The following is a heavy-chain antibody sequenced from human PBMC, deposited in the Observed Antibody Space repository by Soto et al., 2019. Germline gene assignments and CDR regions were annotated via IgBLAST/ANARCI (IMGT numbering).Heavy chain of an antibody. CDR1: GGSVSANSYY. V-gene: IGHV4-61*01. Sequence: SETLSLTCTVSGGSVSANSYYWNWIRLPPGKGLQWVGHIYHPGIIQYSPSFKKRARISLDTPKNQLSLWLSSVTVADTAVYYSVRGSRSRAGRSRSELWDVTWGQGALVTVFS. D-gene: IGHD3-10*01. CDR3: VRGSRSRAGRSRSELWDVT. J-gene: IGHJ5*01. CDR2: IYHPGII.